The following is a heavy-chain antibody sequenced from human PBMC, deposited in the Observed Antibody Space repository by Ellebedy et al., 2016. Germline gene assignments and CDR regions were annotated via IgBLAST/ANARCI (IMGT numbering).Heavy chain of an antibody. J-gene: IGHJ4*02. CDR1: GITFSRYW. Sequence: GESLKISXAASGITFSRYWMHWVRQAPGKGLVWVSRINSGGSSTTYADSVKGRFTISRDNAKNTLYLQMNSLRAEDTAVYYCARDPRVVVSYFDYWGQGTLVSVSS. CDR2: INSGGSST. V-gene: IGHV3-74*01. CDR3: ARDPRVVVSYFDY. D-gene: IGHD2-2*01.